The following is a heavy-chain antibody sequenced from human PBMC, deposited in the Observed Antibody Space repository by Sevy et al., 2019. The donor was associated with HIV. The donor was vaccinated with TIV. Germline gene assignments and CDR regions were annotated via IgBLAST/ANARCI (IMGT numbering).Heavy chain of an antibody. CDR1: GFTFSSYW. Sequence: GGSLRLSCAASGFTFSSYWMSWVRQAPGKGLEWVANIKQDGSEKYYVDSVKGRFTISRDNAKNSLYLQMNSLGAEDTAVYYCARFPKGFGELSHFDYWGQGTLVTVSS. V-gene: IGHV3-7*03. D-gene: IGHD3-10*01. J-gene: IGHJ4*02. CDR3: ARFPKGFGELSHFDY. CDR2: IKQDGSEK.